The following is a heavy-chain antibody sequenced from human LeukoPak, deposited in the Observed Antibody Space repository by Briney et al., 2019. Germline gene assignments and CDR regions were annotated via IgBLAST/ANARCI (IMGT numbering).Heavy chain of an antibody. V-gene: IGHV4-34*01. Sequence: GSLRLSCAASGFTFSDFSINWIRQPPGKGLEWIGEINHSGSTNYNPSLKSRVTISVDTSKNQFSLKLSSVTAADTAVYYCAREAAAGTRDYYYYYYMDVWGKGTTVTVSS. CDR2: INHSGST. D-gene: IGHD6-13*01. CDR1: GFTFSDFS. J-gene: IGHJ6*03. CDR3: AREAAAGTRDYYYYYYMDV.